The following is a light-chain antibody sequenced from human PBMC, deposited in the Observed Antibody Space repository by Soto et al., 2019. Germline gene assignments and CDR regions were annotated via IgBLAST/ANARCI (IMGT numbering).Light chain of an antibody. Sequence: DIQMTQSPSTLSASVGDRVTITCRASQSISSWLAWYQQKPGKAPKLLIYDASSLESGVPSRFSVSGSGTEFTLTISSLQPDDFATYDCQQYNSYPFTFGPGTKVDI. CDR1: QSISSW. CDR3: QQYNSYPFT. CDR2: DAS. V-gene: IGKV1-5*01. J-gene: IGKJ3*01.